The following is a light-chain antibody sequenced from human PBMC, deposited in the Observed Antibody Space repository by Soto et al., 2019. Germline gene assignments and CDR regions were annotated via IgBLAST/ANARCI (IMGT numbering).Light chain of an antibody. CDR2: EVS. J-gene: IGLJ2*01. V-gene: IGLV2-8*01. Sequence: QSALTQPPSASGSPGQSVTISCTGTSSDVGGYNYVSWYQQHPGKALKLMIYEVSKRPSGVPDRFSGSKSGNTASLTVSGLQAEDEADYYCSSYAGSNPVVFGGGTKLTVL. CDR1: SSDVGGYNY. CDR3: SSYAGSNPVV.